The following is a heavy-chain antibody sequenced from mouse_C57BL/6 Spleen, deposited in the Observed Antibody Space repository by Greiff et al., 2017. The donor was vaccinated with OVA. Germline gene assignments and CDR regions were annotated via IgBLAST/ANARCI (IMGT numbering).Heavy chain of an antibody. CDR1: GYAFSSSW. CDR2: IYPGDGDP. J-gene: IGHJ4*01. CDR3: ARSGITTGYAMDY. D-gene: IGHD1-1*01. Sequence: VQLQQSGPELVKPGASVKISCKASGYAFSSSWMNWVKQRPGKGLEWIGRIYPGDGDPNYNGKFKGKATLTADKSSSTAYMQLSSLTSEDSAVYFCARSGITTGYAMDYWGQGTSVTVSS. V-gene: IGHV1-82*01.